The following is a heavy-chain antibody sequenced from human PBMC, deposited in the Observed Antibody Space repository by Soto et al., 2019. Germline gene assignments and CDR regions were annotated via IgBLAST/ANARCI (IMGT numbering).Heavy chain of an antibody. Sequence: QVQLQESGPGLVKPSQTLSLTCTVSGGSISSGDYYWSWIRQPPGTGLEWIGYIYYSGSTYYNPSLKSRVTISVDTSKNQFSLKLSSVTAADTAVYYCARDHFAYGDYVSPVSIGLSYWYFDLWGRGTLVTVSS. J-gene: IGHJ2*01. CDR3: ARDHFAYGDYVSPVSIGLSYWYFDL. D-gene: IGHD4-17*01. CDR2: IYYSGST. V-gene: IGHV4-30-4*01. CDR1: GGSISSGDYY.